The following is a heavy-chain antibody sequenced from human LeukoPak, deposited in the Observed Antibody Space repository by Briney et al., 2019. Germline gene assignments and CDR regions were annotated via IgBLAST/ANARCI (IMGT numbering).Heavy chain of an antibody. CDR1: GYTFTSYG. CDR2: ISAYNGNT. D-gene: IGHD6-19*01. V-gene: IGHV1-18*01. Sequence: GESLKISCKASGYTFTSYGISWVRQAPGQGLEWMGWISAYNGNTNYAQKLQGRVTMTTDTSTSTAYMELRSLRSDDTAVYYCARYYIAVAPRWFDPWGQGTLVTVSS. J-gene: IGHJ5*02. CDR3: ARYYIAVAPRWFDP.